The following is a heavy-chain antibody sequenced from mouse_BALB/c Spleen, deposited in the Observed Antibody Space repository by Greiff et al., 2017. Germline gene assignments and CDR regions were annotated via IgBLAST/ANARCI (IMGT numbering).Heavy chain of an antibody. CDR2: IAPGSGST. CDR1: GYTFTSYW. CDR3: ASQAYYGNPWFAY. V-gene: IGHV1S41*01. J-gene: IGHJ3*01. Sequence: DLVKPGASVKLSCKASGYTFTSYWINWIKQRPGQGLEWIGRIAPGSGSTYYNEMFKGKATLTVDTSSSTAYIQLSSLSSEDSAVYFCASQAYYGNPWFAYWGHGTLVTVSA. D-gene: IGHD2-10*01.